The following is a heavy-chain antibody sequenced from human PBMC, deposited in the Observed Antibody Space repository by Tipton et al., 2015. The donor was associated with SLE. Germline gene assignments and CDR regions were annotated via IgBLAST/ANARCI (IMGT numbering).Heavy chain of an antibody. Sequence: TLSLTCTVSGDSISNYYWSWIRQPPGKGLEWIGYIHYSRSTNYNPSLKSRVTVSIDTSKNQFSLKLNSVTAADTAVYYCARGDYYDTSGSPYALDVWGQGTTVTVSS. CDR3: ARGDYYDTSGSPYALDV. J-gene: IGHJ3*01. CDR1: GDSISNYY. CDR2: IHYSRST. V-gene: IGHV4-59*08. D-gene: IGHD3-22*01.